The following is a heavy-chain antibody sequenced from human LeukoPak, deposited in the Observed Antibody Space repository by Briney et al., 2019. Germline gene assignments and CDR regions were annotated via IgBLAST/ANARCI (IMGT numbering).Heavy chain of an antibody. D-gene: IGHD5-18*01. CDR3: ARALDTAMLFVY. Sequence: SVKVSCKASGGTFSSYAISWVRQAPGQGLEWMGRIIPILGIANYAQKFQGRVTITADKSTSTAYMELSSLRPEDTAVYYCARALDTAMLFVYWGQGTLVTVSS. V-gene: IGHV1-69*04. J-gene: IGHJ4*02. CDR1: GGTFSSYA. CDR2: IIPILGIA.